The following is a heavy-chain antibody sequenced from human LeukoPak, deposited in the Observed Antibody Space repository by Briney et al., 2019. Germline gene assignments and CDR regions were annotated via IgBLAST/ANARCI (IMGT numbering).Heavy chain of an antibody. CDR2: IWFDGNNK. CDR3: ARESTALLRVGATTHFDY. D-gene: IGHD1-26*01. Sequence: PGRSLRLSCAASGFTFSSYGLHWVRQAPGKGLEWVAVIWFDGNNKYYADSVKGRFIISRDNSKNTLYLQINSLRADDTAVYYCARESTALLRVGATTHFDYWGQGTLVTVSS. V-gene: IGHV3-33*01. CDR1: GFTFSSYG. J-gene: IGHJ4*02.